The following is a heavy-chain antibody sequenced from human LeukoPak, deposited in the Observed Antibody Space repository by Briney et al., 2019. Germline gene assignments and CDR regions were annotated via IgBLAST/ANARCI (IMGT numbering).Heavy chain of an antibody. V-gene: IGHV3-30*18. Sequence: GRSLRLSCAASGFTFSSYGMHLVRQAPGKGLEWLAVMSYDGNNKYYADSVKGRFTISRDNSKNTLYLQMNSLRAEDTAVYYCANSKDIVLILIPPADWGQGTLVTVSS. D-gene: IGHD2-8*01. CDR3: ANSKDIVLILIPPAD. CDR1: GFTFSSYG. J-gene: IGHJ4*02. CDR2: MSYDGNNK.